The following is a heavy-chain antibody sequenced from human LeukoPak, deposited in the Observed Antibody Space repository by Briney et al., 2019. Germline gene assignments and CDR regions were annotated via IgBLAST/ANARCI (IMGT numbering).Heavy chain of an antibody. D-gene: IGHD3-22*01. J-gene: IGHJ4*02. V-gene: IGHV3-7*01. CDR1: GFTFGSYW. CDR2: IKQDGSEK. Sequence: GGSLRLSCAASGFTFGSYWMSWVRQAPGKGLEWVANIKQDGSEKYYVDSVKGRFTISRDNAKNSLYLQMNSLRAEDTAVYYCARDDSSGYYIYWGQGTLVTVSS. CDR3: ARDDSSGYYIY.